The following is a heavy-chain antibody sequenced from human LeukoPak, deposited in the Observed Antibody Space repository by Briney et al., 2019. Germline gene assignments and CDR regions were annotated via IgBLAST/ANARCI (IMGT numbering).Heavy chain of an antibody. Sequence: QSGGSLRLSCAASGFTVTTYAMSWVRQAPGKGLEWVSAISGSGGSTYYADSVKGRFTISRDISKNTLYLQMNSLRAEDTAVYYCARDTIPDYYYMDVWGKGTTVTVS. J-gene: IGHJ6*03. D-gene: IGHD1-14*01. CDR3: ARDTIPDYYYMDV. CDR2: ISGSGGST. CDR1: GFTVTTYA. V-gene: IGHV3-23*01.